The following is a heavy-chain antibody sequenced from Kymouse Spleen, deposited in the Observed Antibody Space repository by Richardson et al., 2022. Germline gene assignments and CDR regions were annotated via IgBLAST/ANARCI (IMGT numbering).Heavy chain of an antibody. D-gene: IGHD4-11,IGHD4-11*01. CDR1: GFTFSSYG. J-gene: IGHJ4*02. Sequence: QVQLVESGGGVVQPGRSLRLSCAASGFTFSSYGMHWVRQAPGKGLEWVAVISYDGSNKYYADSVKGRFTISRDNSKNTLYLQMNSLRAEDTAVYYCAKDTDYSKDYWGQGTLVTVSS. V-gene: IGHV3-30*18. CDR3: AKDTDYSKDY. CDR2: ISYDGSNK.